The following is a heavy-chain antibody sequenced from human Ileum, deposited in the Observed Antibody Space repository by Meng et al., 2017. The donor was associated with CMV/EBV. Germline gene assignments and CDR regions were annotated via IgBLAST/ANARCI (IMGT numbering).Heavy chain of an antibody. CDR3: ARGAVTIDLGMDV. D-gene: IGHD3-3*01. V-gene: IGHV3-48*03. CDR1: GFSFNSFA. Sequence: GESLKISCAASGFSFNSFAMHWVRQAPGKGLEWVSYISSSGSSIYYADSVKGRFTISRDNAKNSLYLQMNSLRAEDTAVYYCARGAVTIDLGMDVWGQGTTVTVSS. CDR2: ISSSGSSI. J-gene: IGHJ6*02.